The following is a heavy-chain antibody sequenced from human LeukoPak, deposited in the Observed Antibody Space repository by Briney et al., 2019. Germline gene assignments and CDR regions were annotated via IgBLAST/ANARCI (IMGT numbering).Heavy chain of an antibody. D-gene: IGHD2-15*01. J-gene: IGHJ4*02. CDR2: MKPRGTT. CDR3: SQLSRGY. CDR1: GFSLSDAW. V-gene: IGHV3-15*01. Sequence: GGSLRLSCAASGFSLSDAWMSWVRQAPGKGLECVGRMKPRGTTEDGAPMNDRFIVSRDDSKNTLYLQMNSLKAEDTGLYYCSQLSRGYWGQGAQVTVSS.